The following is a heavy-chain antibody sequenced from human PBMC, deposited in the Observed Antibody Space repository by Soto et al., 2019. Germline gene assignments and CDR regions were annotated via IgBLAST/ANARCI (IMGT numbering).Heavy chain of an antibody. Sequence: SETLSLTCNVSGDSISNYYWSWIRQPAGKGLEWIGRLSTSGSTNYNPSLKSRVTMSVATSKNQFSLMMNSVTAADTAVYYCRRDLDYWAQGTLVTVFS. CDR1: GDSISNYY. CDR3: RRDLDY. CDR2: LSTSGST. V-gene: IGHV4-4*07. J-gene: IGHJ4*02.